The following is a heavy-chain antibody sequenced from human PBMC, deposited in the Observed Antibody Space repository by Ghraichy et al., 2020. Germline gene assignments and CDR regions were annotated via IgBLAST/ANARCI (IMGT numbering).Heavy chain of an antibody. Sequence: GESLRLSCAASGFTLSSYEMNWVRQAPGKGLEWVSYISSSGSTIYYADSVKGRFTISRDNAKNSLYLQMNSLRAEDTAVYYCASLPLRFLEWLNDGMDVWGQGTTVTVSS. D-gene: IGHD3-3*01. J-gene: IGHJ6*02. CDR2: ISSSGSTI. CDR1: GFTLSSYE. V-gene: IGHV3-48*03. CDR3: ASLPLRFLEWLNDGMDV.